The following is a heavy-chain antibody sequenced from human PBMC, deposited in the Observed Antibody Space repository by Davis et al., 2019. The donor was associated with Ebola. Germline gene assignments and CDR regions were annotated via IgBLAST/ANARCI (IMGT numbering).Heavy chain of an antibody. D-gene: IGHD3-3*01. Sequence: ASVKVSCKASGYTFTSYDINWVRQATGQGLEWIGWIVVGSGNTNYAQKFQERVTITRDMSTSTAYMELSSLRSEDTAVYYCARGGGPNWFDPWGQGTPVTVSS. CDR1: GYTFTSYD. J-gene: IGHJ5*02. CDR2: IVVGSGNT. CDR3: ARGGGPNWFDP. V-gene: IGHV1-8*01.